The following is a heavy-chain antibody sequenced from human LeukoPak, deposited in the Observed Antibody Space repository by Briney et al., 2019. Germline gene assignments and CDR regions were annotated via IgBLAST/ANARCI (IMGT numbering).Heavy chain of an antibody. Sequence: SGKVSCKAAGDTVRKYAIGLVRHGPGQGLGWIGGIISTYGASNSAQKFQGRVTLTTDESENTAYMELRSLRSQDTAVYYCARDRTGYGNYYFDSWGQGTPVTVSS. CDR1: GDTVRKYA. V-gene: IGHV1-69*05. J-gene: IGHJ4*02. CDR3: ARDRTGYGNYYFDS. CDR2: IISTYGAS. D-gene: IGHD5-18*01.